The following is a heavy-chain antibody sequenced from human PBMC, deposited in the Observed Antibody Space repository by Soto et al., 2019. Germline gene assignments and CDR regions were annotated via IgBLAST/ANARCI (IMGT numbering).Heavy chain of an antibody. CDR1: GFTFSSYA. CDR2: ISYDGSSK. CDR3: ARDSLFS. D-gene: IGHD2-21*01. Sequence: ESGGGVVQPGRSLRLSCAASGFTFSSYAMHWVRQAPGKGLEWVAVISYDGSSKYYADSVKGRFTISRDNSKNTLYLQMNSLGAEDTAVYYCARDSLFSWGQGTLVTVSS. V-gene: IGHV3-30-3*01. J-gene: IGHJ5*02.